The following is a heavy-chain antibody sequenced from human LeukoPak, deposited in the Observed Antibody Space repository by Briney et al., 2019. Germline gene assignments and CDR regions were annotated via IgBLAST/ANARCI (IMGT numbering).Heavy chain of an antibody. CDR3: ARGHSSDY. CDR1: GGSISSYY. CDR2: IYHSGST. V-gene: IGHV4-38-2*02. Sequence: SETLSLTCTVSGGSISSYYWGWIRQPPGKGLEWIGSIYHSGSTYYNPSLKSRVTISVDTSKNQFSLKLSSVTAADTAVYYCARGHSSDYWGQGTLVTVSS. D-gene: IGHD6-6*01. J-gene: IGHJ4*02.